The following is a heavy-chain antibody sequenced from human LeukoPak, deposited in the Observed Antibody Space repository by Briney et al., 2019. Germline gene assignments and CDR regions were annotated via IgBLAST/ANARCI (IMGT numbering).Heavy chain of an antibody. CDR3: ARVSGRLERQSDLDY. CDR2: IKQDGSGK. J-gene: IGHJ4*02. CDR1: GFTFSSYW. Sequence: GGSLRLSCAASGFTFSSYWMSWVRQAPGKGLEWVANIKQDGSGKYYVDSVKGRFTISRDNAKNSLYLQMISLRTDDTAVYYCARVSGRLERQSDLDYWGQGTLVIVSS. D-gene: IGHD1-1*01. V-gene: IGHV3-7*01.